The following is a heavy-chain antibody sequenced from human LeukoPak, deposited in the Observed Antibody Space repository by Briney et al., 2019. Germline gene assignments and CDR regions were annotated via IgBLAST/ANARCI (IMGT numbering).Heavy chain of an antibody. D-gene: IGHD6-6*01. V-gene: IGHV4-34*01. Sequence: SETLSLTCAVYGGPFSGYYWRWIRQPPGKGLEWIGEINHSGSTNYYPSLKSRVTISVDTSKNQFSLKLSSVTAADTAVYYCARLGGTIAARRPSRWFDPWGQGALVTVSS. CDR3: ARLGGTIAARRPSRWFDP. CDR2: INHSGST. CDR1: GGPFSGYY. J-gene: IGHJ5*02.